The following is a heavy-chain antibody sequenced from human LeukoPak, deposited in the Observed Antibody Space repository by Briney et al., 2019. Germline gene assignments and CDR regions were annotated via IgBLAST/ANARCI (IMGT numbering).Heavy chain of an antibody. CDR2: INTDGSTT. CDR1: GFTFSNYW. J-gene: IGHJ4*02. CDR3: ARSSSGWYYY. V-gene: IGHV3-74*01. D-gene: IGHD6-19*01. Sequence: GGSLRLSCAASGFTFSNYWMHWVRQAPGKGLVWVARINTDGSTTNYADSVKGRFTISRDNAKNTLYLQMNSLRAEDTAVYYCARSSSGWYYYWGQGIMVTVSS.